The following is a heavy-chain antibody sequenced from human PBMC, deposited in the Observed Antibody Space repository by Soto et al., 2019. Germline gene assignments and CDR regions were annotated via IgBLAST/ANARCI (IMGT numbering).Heavy chain of an antibody. CDR3: TRHRIIWANHMTTIISNDGFDI. D-gene: IGHD4-17*01. CDR1: GFTFSSYG. CDR2: ISYDGSSK. Sequence: GGSLRLSCAASGFTFSSYGMHWVRQAPGKGLEWVAVISYDGSSKYYADSVKGRFTISRDNSKNTLYLQISSLKTEDTAVYYCTRHRIIWANHMTTIISNDGFDIWGQGTMVTVSS. V-gene: IGHV3-30*03. J-gene: IGHJ3*02.